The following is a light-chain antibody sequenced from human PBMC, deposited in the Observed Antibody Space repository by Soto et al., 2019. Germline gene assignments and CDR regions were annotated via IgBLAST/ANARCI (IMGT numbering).Light chain of an antibody. CDR1: QRVTSY. CDR2: DAS. Sequence: EIVLTQSPATLSLSPGERATLSCRASQRVTSYLAWYQQRPGQVPRLLIYDASNRSTGIPARFSGSGSGTDFTLTIASLEPEDFALYYCQQRYNWPPTFGQGTRLEIK. J-gene: IGKJ5*01. V-gene: IGKV3-11*01. CDR3: QQRYNWPPT.